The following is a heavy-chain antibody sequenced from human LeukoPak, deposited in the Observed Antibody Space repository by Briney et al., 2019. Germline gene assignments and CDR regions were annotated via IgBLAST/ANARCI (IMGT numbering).Heavy chain of an antibody. J-gene: IGHJ4*02. V-gene: IGHV3-74*01. CDR1: GFTFSSYW. D-gene: IGHD6-19*01. Sequence: GGSLRLSCAASGFTFSSYWMHWVRQAPGKGLVWVSRINSDGSSTSYADSVKGRFTISRDNSKNTLYLQMNSLRAEDTAVYYCAKVGIAVAGTGFYFDYWGQGTLVTVSS. CDR2: INSDGSST. CDR3: AKVGIAVAGTGFYFDY.